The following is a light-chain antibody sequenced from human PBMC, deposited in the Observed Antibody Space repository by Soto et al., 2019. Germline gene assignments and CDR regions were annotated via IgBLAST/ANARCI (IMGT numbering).Light chain of an antibody. J-gene: IGLJ2*01. Sequence: QSSLTQPPSASGSPGQSVTISCTGTSSDVGGYNYVSWYQQHPGKAPKLMIYEVNKRPSGVPDRFSGSKSGNTASLTVSGLQAEDGADYYFSSYAGSFNFIFGGGTKLTVL. CDR1: SSDVGGYNY. CDR3: SSYAGSFNFI. V-gene: IGLV2-8*01. CDR2: EVN.